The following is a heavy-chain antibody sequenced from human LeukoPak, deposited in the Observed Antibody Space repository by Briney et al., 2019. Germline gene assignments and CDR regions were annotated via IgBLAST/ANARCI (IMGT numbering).Heavy chain of an antibody. CDR1: GFTFSSYG. CDR3: AKDRVGAATRGYYFDY. J-gene: IGHJ4*02. Sequence: GGSLRLSCAASGFTFSSYGMHWVRQAPGKGLEWVAFIRYDGSNKYYADSVKGRFTISRDDSKNTLYLQMNSLRAEDTAVYYCAKDRVGAATRGYYFDYWGQGTLVTVSS. V-gene: IGHV3-30*02. CDR2: IRYDGSNK. D-gene: IGHD2-15*01.